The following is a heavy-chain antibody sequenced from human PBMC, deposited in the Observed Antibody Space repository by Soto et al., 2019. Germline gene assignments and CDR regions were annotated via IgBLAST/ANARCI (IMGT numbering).Heavy chain of an antibody. J-gene: IGHJ4*02. V-gene: IGHV3-23*01. CDR3: ARRGSGSDYDY. D-gene: IGHD1-26*01. CDR1: GFTFSSYA. CDR2: ISGSGGST. Sequence: EVQLLESGGGLVQPGGSLRLSCAASGFTFSSYAMRWVRQAPGKGLEWVSAISGSGGSTYYADSVKGRFTISRDNSKNAPYLQMNSLRAEDTAVYYCARRGSGSDYDYWGQGTLVSVPS.